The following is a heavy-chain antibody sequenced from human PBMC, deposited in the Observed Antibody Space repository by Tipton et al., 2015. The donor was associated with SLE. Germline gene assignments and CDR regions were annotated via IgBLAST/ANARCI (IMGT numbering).Heavy chain of an antibody. D-gene: IGHD3-10*01. Sequence: SLRLSCAASGFTFSSYWMSWVRQAPGKGLEWVANIKQDGSEKYYVDSVKGRFTISRDNAKNSLYLQMNSLRAEDTAVYYCARGIWFGASDAFDIWGQGTMVPVSS. V-gene: IGHV3-7*01. CDR1: GFTFSSYW. J-gene: IGHJ3*02. CDR2: IKQDGSEK. CDR3: ARGIWFGASDAFDI.